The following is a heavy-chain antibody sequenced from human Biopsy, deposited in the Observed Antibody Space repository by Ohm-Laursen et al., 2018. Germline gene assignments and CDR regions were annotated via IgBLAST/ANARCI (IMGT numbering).Heavy chain of an antibody. D-gene: IGHD1-26*01. J-gene: IGHJ4*02. CDR1: GFSLTNGRLS. Sequence: TQTLTLTCSFSGFSLTNGRLSVGWIRQSPGRALEWLGLIYGDDNKRYSPSLKSRLLITKDTSKNQVVLTLTNVDPVDTGTYYCAHRQKWTFDFWGQGTLVIVSS. V-gene: IGHV2-5*02. CDR3: AHRQKWTFDF. CDR2: IYGDDNK.